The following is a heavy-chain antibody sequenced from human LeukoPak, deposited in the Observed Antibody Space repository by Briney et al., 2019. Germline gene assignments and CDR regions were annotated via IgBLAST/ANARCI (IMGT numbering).Heavy chain of an antibody. CDR1: GGSISSSRYY. D-gene: IGHD6-13*01. Sequence: SETLSLTCTVSGGSISSSRYYGGWIRQPPGKGLEWIGSLYYSGNTYYNLSLKSRVTISVDTSKNQFSLKLSSVTAADTAVYYCARNIAAAGRGDYMDVWGKGTTVTISS. J-gene: IGHJ6*03. V-gene: IGHV4-39*01. CDR3: ARNIAAAGRGDYMDV. CDR2: LYYSGNT.